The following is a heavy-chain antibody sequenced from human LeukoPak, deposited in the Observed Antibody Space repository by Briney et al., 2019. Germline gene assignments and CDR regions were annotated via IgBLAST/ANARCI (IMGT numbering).Heavy chain of an antibody. CDR2: INPDGSSP. Sequence: GGSLRLSCAASGVTFRTNWMHWVRQAPGKGLVWVSRINPDGSSPHYADSVKGRFTISRDNAKNTLFLQMNSLRAEDTAVYYYASRLSNTGTDYWGQGTLVTVSS. CDR1: GVTFRTNW. J-gene: IGHJ4*02. CDR3: ASRLSNTGTDY. V-gene: IGHV3-74*01. D-gene: IGHD2/OR15-2a*01.